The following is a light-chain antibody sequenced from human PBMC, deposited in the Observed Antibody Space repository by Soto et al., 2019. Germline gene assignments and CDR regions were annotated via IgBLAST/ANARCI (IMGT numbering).Light chain of an antibody. J-gene: IGKJ1*01. V-gene: IGKV1-5*01. Sequence: DIQMTQSPSTLSASVGDRVSITCRASQAISDWLAWYQQNPGQVPELLIFDVSTLDSGVLSRFSGSRSGTEFTLTISSLQPDDFATYFCQQYHTYSTFGQGTKGEVK. CDR3: QQYHTYST. CDR2: DVS. CDR1: QAISDW.